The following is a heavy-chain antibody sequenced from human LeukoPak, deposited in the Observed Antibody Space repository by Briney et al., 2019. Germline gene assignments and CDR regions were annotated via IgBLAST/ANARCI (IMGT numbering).Heavy chain of an antibody. J-gene: IGHJ6*03. CDR2: IYYSGST. CDR3: ARGGSSSLSREYYYYYYMDV. CDR1: GGSISSYY. Sequence: PSETLSLTCTVSGGSISSYYWSWIRQPPGKGLEWIGYIYYSGSTNYNPSLKSRVTISVDTSKNQFSLKLSSVTAADTAVYYCARGGSSSLSREYYYYYYMDVWGKGTTVTVSS. V-gene: IGHV4-59*01. D-gene: IGHD6-13*01.